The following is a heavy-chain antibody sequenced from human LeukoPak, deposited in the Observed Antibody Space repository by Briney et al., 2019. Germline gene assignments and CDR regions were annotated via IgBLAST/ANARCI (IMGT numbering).Heavy chain of an antibody. CDR2: IYTSGST. CDR3: ARDLSVAFGGVIVPYYFDY. J-gene: IGHJ4*02. V-gene: IGHV4-4*07. CDR1: GGSISSYY. D-gene: IGHD3-16*02. Sequence: PSETLSLTCTVSGGSISSYYWSWIRQPAGKGLEWIGRIYTSGSTNYNPSLKSRVTMSVDTSKNQFSLKLSSGTAADTAVYYCARDLSVAFGGVIVPYYFDYWGQGTLVTVSS.